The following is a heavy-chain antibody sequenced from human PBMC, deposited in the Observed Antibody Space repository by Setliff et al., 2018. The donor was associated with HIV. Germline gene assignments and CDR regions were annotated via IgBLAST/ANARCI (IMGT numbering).Heavy chain of an antibody. J-gene: IGHJ2*01. CDR3: ARAGPFFYDSSSSLFD. V-gene: IGHV3-21*01. Sequence: PGGTLRLSCEASGFTFRLYTMNWVRQAPGKGLEWVSSISPTSSSISYPYSLKGRFTISRDDARNLLDLQMNSLRADDTVVYYCARAGPFFYDSSSSLFD. CDR1: GFTFRLYT. CDR2: ISPTSSSI. D-gene: IGHD3-22*01.